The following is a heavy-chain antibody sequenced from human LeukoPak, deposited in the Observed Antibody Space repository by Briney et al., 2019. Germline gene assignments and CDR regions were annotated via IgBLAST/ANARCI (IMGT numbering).Heavy chain of an antibody. V-gene: IGHV4-34*01. J-gene: IGHJ4*02. Sequence: SETLSLTCAVYGGSFSGYYWSWIRQPPGKGLEWIGEINHSGSTNYNPSLKSRVTISVDTSKNQFSLKLSSVTAADTAVYYCARGPTRFYSYGWYYFDYWGQGTLVTVSS. CDR1: GGSFSGYY. CDR3: ARGPTRFYSYGWYYFDY. D-gene: IGHD5-18*01. CDR2: INHSGST.